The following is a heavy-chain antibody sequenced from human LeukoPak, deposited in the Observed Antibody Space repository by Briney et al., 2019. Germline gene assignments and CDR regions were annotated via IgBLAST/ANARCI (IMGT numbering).Heavy chain of an antibody. Sequence: GGSLRLSCAASGFTFSSYAMSCVRQAPGKGLEWGSAISGSGGSTYYTDSVKGRFTISRDNSKNTLYLQMNSLRAEDTAVYYCAKGASGSGPNYFDYWGRGTLVTVSS. J-gene: IGHJ4*02. CDR2: ISGSGGST. V-gene: IGHV3-23*01. CDR3: AKGASGSGPNYFDY. CDR1: GFTFSSYA. D-gene: IGHD3-10*01.